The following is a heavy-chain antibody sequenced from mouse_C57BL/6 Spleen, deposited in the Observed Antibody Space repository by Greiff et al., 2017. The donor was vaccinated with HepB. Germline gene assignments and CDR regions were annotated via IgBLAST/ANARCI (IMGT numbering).Heavy chain of an antibody. Sequence: VKLQESGAELARPGASVKLSCKASGYTFTSYGISWVKQRTGQGLEWIGEIYPRSGNTYYNEKFKGKATLTADKSSSTAYMELRSLTSEDSAVYFCARKVLRPLNYFDYWGQGTTLTVSS. CDR3: ARKVLRPLNYFDY. CDR1: GYTFTSYG. V-gene: IGHV1-81*01. D-gene: IGHD1-1*01. J-gene: IGHJ2*01. CDR2: IYPRSGNT.